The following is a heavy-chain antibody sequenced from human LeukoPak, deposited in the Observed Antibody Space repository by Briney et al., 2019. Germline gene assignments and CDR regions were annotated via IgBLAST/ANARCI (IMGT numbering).Heavy chain of an antibody. CDR2: TYYRSKWYT. V-gene: IGHV6-1*01. J-gene: IGHJ5*02. D-gene: IGHD5-18*01. CDR1: GDSVSSSGAA. Sequence: SQTLSLTCDISGDSVSSSGAAWNWIRQSPSRGLEWLGRTYYRSKWYTDYAVSVKSRIIIKPDTSKNQFSLHLNSVTPEDTAVYYCARDPMDTALEDNWFDAWGQGTLVTVSS. CDR3: ARDPMDTALEDNWFDA.